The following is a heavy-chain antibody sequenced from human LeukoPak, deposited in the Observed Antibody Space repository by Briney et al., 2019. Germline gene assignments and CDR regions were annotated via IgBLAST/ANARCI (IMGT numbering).Heavy chain of an antibody. J-gene: IGHJ5*02. CDR2: IIPIFGTA. V-gene: IGHV1-69*05. CDR3: ARDKARHDSSGYYSA. CDR1: GGTFSSYA. D-gene: IGHD3-22*01. Sequence: SVKVSCKASGGTFSSYAISWVRQAPGQGLEWMGGIIPIFGTANYAQRFQGRVTITTDESTSTAYMELSSLRSEDTAVYYCARDKARHDSSGYYSAWGQGTLVTVSS.